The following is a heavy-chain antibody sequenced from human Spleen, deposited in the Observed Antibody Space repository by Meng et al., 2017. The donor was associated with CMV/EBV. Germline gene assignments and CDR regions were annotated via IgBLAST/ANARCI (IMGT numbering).Heavy chain of an antibody. Sequence: SGPTLVKPTQTLTLTCTFSGFSLSTSGVGVGWIRQPPGKALEWLALIYWNDDKRYSPSLKSRLTITKDTSKNQVVLTMTNMDPVDPATYFCAHSPHCTSWYRGGVYNYYYGMDVWGQGTTVTVSS. CDR2: IYWNDDK. V-gene: IGHV2-5*01. CDR3: AHSPHCTSWYRGGVYNYYYGMDV. J-gene: IGHJ6*02. D-gene: IGHD6-13*01. CDR1: GFSLSTSGVG.